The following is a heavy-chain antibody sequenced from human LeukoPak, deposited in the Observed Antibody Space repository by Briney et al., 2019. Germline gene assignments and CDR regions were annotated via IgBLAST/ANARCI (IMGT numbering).Heavy chain of an antibody. CDR3: ARDPPYPTYYDYVWGSHRAFDI. J-gene: IGHJ3*02. V-gene: IGHV1-3*01. CDR1: GYTFTSYA. D-gene: IGHD3-16*01. Sequence: ASVKVSCKASGYTFTSYAMHWVRQAPGQRLEWMGWINAGNGNTKYPQKFQGRVTITRDTSTSTAYMELRSLRSDDTAVYYCARDPPYPTYYDYVWGSHRAFDIWGQGTMVTVSS. CDR2: INAGNGNT.